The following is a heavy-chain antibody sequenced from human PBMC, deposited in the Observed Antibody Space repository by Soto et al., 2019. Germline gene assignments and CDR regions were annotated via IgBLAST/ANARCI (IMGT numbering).Heavy chain of an antibody. CDR3: ARDLGIAAADPYYYYYGMDV. V-gene: IGHV6-1*01. CDR2: TYYRSKWYN. Sequence: SQTLSLTCAISGGSVSSNSAAWNWIRQSPSRGLEWLGRTYYRSKWYNDYAVSVKSRITINPDTSKNQFSLQLNSVTPEDTAVYYCARDLGIAAADPYYYYYGMDVWGQGTTVTVSS. CDR1: GGSVSSNSAA. J-gene: IGHJ6*02. D-gene: IGHD6-13*01.